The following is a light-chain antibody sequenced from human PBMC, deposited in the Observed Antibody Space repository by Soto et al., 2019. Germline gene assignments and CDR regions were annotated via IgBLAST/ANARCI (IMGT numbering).Light chain of an antibody. CDR1: QTILYSSNNKNY. V-gene: IGKV4-1*01. CDR3: QQYYSKPLT. J-gene: IGKJ4*01. CDR2: WTS. Sequence: EIVMTQSPDSLAASLGERATINCKSSQTILYSSNNKNYLAWYQQKPGQPPKLLIYWTSIRQSGVPDRFSGSGSGTDFTLTISNLQAEDVAVYYCQQYYSKPLTFGGGTKVEIK.